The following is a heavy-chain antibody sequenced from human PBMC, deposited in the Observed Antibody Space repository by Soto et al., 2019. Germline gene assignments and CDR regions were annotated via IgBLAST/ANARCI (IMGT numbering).Heavy chain of an antibody. D-gene: IGHD6-6*01. CDR3: ARHPDIAARWYYFDY. V-gene: IGHV4-39*01. CDR1: GGSISSSSYY. Sequence: SETLSLTCTVSGGSISSSSYYWGWIRQPPGKGLEWIGSIYYSGSTYYNPSLKSRVTISVDTSKNQFSLKLSSVTAADTTVYYCARHPDIAARWYYFDYWGQGSLVTVSS. CDR2: IYYSGST. J-gene: IGHJ4*02.